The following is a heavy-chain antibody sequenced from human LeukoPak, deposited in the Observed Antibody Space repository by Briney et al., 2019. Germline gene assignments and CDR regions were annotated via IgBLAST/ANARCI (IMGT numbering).Heavy chain of an antibody. CDR3: VRDLGIYYDTSGVFFDY. Sequence: SETLSLTCAVYGGSFSGYYWSWIRQPPGKGLEWIGEINHSGSTNYNPSLKSRVTISVDTSKNQFSLKLSSVTAADTAVYYCVRDLGIYYDTSGVFFDYWGQGTLVTVSS. CDR2: INHSGST. CDR1: GGSFSGYY. D-gene: IGHD3-22*01. J-gene: IGHJ4*02. V-gene: IGHV4-34*01.